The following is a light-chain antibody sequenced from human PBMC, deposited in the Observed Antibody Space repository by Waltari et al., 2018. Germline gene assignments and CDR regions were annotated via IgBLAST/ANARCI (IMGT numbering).Light chain of an antibody. V-gene: IGKV1-39*01. CDR1: QRISSY. J-gene: IGKJ3*01. Sequence: DIQMTQSPSFLSASVVDRVTITCRASQRISSYLNWYQQQAGKGPKLLIYGSSSLQSGVPSRFSGTGSGTDFTLTINGLQPEDFATYYCQQAYNRITFGPGTTVDFK. CDR3: QQAYNRIT. CDR2: GSS.